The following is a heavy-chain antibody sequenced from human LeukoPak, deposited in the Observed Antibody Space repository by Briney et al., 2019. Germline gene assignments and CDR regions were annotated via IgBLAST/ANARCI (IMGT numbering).Heavy chain of an antibody. D-gene: IGHD3-3*01. CDR3: ARGGSLYDDFWSGYYYYYYGMDV. Sequence: ASVKVSCKASGYTFTGYYMHWVRQAPGQGLEWMGWINPNSGGTNYAQKFQGRVTMTRNTSISTAYMELSSLRSEDTAVYYCARGGSLYDDFWSGYYYYYYGMDVWGQGTTVTVSS. CDR2: INPNSGGT. V-gene: IGHV1-2*02. J-gene: IGHJ6*02. CDR1: GYTFTGYY.